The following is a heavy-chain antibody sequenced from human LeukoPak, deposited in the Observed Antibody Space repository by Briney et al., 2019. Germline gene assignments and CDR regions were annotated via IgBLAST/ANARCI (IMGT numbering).Heavy chain of an antibody. CDR3: ARERFPGAVRGVILDY. V-gene: IGHV1-18*01. D-gene: IGHD3-10*01. CDR2: IGAYNGNT. Sequence: ASVKVSCKASGYTFTSYGISWVRQAPGQGLEWMGWIGAYNGNTNYAQKLQGRATMTTDTSTSTAYMELRSLRSDDTAVYYCARERFPGAVRGVILDYWGQGTLVTVSS. CDR1: GYTFTSYG. J-gene: IGHJ4*02.